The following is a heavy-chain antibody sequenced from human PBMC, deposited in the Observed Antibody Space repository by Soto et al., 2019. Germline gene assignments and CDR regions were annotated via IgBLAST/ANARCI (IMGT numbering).Heavy chain of an antibody. CDR2: IIPILDMT. V-gene: IGHV1-69*08. CDR3: TRDGAGEEDY. Sequence: QVQLAQSGAEEKKPGSSVKVSCTVSGGTFSRYTISWVRQAPGQGLEWIGRIIPILDMTNYAQKLQGRISITADKSTSTAYMELRSLTSKDTGVYYCTRDGAGEEDYWGQGTLVTVSS. D-gene: IGHD4-17*01. J-gene: IGHJ4*02. CDR1: GGTFSRYT.